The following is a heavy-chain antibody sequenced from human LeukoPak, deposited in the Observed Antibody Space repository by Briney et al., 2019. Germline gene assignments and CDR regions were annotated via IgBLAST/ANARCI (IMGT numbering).Heavy chain of an antibody. CDR2: IYESGSA. D-gene: IGHD3-16*01. J-gene: IGHJ5*02. CDR3: ARHYGP. Sequence: PSETLSLTCTVSGGSISSSFNYWAWIRQPPRKGLEWIGSIYESGSAYYNPSLKSRITMSVDTSENQFSLKLTSVTAADTAVYYCARHYGPWGQGTLVTVSS. CDR1: GGSISSSFNY. V-gene: IGHV4-39*01.